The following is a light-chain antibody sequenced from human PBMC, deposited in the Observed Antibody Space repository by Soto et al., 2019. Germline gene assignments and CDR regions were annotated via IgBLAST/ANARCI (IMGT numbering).Light chain of an antibody. CDR1: QSISYW. CDR3: QQYNSYATT. V-gene: IGKV1-5*03. Sequence: DIQMTQSPSTLSASVGDRVTITCRASQSISYWLAWYQQKPGKAPKLLIYKSPSLVAGVPSRFRGSGSGTEFTLTISSLQPDDFATYFCQQYNSYATTFGQGTKVEI. CDR2: KSP. J-gene: IGKJ1*01.